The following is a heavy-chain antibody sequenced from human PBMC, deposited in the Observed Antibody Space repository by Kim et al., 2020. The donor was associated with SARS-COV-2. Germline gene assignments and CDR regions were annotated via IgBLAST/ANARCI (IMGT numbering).Heavy chain of an antibody. CDR2: ISWNSGSI. D-gene: IGHD3-10*01. CDR1: LPPFADYA. J-gene: IGHJ6*02. V-gene: IGHV3-9*01. CDR3: AKARLWFGNPGMDV. Sequence: SLRLSFSSSLPPFADYALHWVRQAPGKGLEWVSGISWNSGSIGYADSVKGRFTISRDNAKNSLYLQMNSLRAEDTALYYCAKARLWFGNPGMDVWGQGPTVTVSS.